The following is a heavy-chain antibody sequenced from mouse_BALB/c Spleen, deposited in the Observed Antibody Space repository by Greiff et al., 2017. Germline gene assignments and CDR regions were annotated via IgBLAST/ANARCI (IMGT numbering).Heavy chain of an antibody. V-gene: IGHV1-7*01. D-gene: IGHD1-1*01. Sequence: QVQLKQSGAELAKPGASVKMSCKASGYTFTSYWMHWVKQRPGQGLEWIGYINPSTGYTEYNQKFKDKATLTADKSSSTAYMQLSSLTSEDSAVYYCARERNGSSYDWYFDVWGAGTTVTVSS. CDR1: GYTFTSYW. CDR2: INPSTGYT. CDR3: ARERNGSSYDWYFDV. J-gene: IGHJ1*01.